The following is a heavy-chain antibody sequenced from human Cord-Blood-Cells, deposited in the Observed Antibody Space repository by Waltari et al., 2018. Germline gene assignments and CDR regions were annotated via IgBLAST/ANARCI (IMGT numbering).Heavy chain of an antibody. CDR1: GGSISSSSYY. CDR3: SGYYYITKGWFDP. CDR2: IYYSGGT. D-gene: IGHD3-3*01. J-gene: IGHJ5*02. Sequence: QLQLQESGPGLVEPSETLSLTCTVSGGSISSSSYYWSWIRQPPGKGLEWIESIYYSGGTYYNPSLKSRVNISVDTSNHQFSLKLSSVTAAGRCEDFWSGYYYITKGWFDPWGQGTLVTVSS. V-gene: IGHV4-39*01.